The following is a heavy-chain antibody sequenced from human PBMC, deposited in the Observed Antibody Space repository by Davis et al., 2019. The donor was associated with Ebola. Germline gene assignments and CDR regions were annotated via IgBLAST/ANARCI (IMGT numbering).Heavy chain of an antibody. V-gene: IGHV3-53*05. Sequence: GGSLRLSCAASGFTVSSNHMSWVRQAPGKGLEWVSVIYDQSTAYADSVRGRFIISRDKSNNTLYLEMNSLRVDDTAVYYCATTQWLREFDNWGQRTLVTVSS. D-gene: IGHD6-19*01. CDR2: IYDQST. CDR3: ATTQWLREFDN. CDR1: GFTVSSNH. J-gene: IGHJ4*02.